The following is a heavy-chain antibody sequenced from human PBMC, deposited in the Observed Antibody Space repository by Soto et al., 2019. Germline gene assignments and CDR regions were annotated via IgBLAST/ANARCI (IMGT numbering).Heavy chain of an antibody. CDR2: INPSGGST. CDR3: ARGLDSSGYYSSYSTGY. J-gene: IGHJ4*02. Sequence: ASVKVSCKASGGTFSSYAISWVRQAPGQGLEWMGIINPSGGSTSYAQKFQGRVTMTRDTSTSTVYMELSSLRSEDTAVYYCARGLDSSGYYSSYSTGYWGQGTLVTVSS. V-gene: IGHV1-46*01. CDR1: GGTFSSYA. D-gene: IGHD3-22*01.